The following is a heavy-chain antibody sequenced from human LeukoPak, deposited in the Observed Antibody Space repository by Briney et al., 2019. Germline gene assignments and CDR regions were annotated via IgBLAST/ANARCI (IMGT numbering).Heavy chain of an antibody. CDR3: ARSGYSAGTCYSQTVKFDY. V-gene: IGHV1-18*01. D-gene: IGHD2-15*01. CDR2: ISAYNGNT. Sequence: GASVKVSCKASGYSFTNFGITWVRQAPGQGLEWMGWISAYNGNTDYAQNFQGRVTVTADTSTSTAYMELRGLRSDDTAVYYCARSGYSAGTCYSQTVKFDYWGQGTLVTVSS. CDR1: GYSFTNFG. J-gene: IGHJ4*02.